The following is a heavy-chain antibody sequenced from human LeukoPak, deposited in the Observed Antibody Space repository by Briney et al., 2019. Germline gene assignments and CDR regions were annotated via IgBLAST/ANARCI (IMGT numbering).Heavy chain of an antibody. D-gene: IGHD3-22*01. Sequence: SQTLSLTCAISGDSVSSNSVTWNWIRQSPSRGLEWLGRTYYRSKWYNDYAVSAKSRITINPDTSKNQFSLQLNSVTPEDTAVYYCVRDRGTSGYYAFDIWGQGTMVTVSS. CDR1: GDSVSSNSVT. CDR2: TYYRSKWYN. V-gene: IGHV6-1*01. J-gene: IGHJ3*02. CDR3: VRDRGTSGYYAFDI.